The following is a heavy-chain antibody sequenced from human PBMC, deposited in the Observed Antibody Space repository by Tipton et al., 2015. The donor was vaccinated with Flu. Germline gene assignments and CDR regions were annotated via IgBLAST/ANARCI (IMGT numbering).Heavy chain of an antibody. V-gene: IGHV4-61*02. CDR2: IYTSGST. CDR1: GASISSGRYY. J-gene: IGHJ3*02. Sequence: TLSLTCSVSGASISSGRYYWTWVRQPAGQGLEWVWRIYTSGSTNYNASLRSRAAISMDTSKNLFSLKLRSVTAADTGVYFCSRATWSSNAFDIWGQGTMVIVSS. D-gene: IGHD2-15*01. CDR3: SRATWSSNAFDI.